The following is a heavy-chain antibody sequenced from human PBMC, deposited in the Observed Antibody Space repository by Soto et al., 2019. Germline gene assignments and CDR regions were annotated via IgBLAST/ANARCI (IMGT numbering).Heavy chain of an antibody. CDR2: IYHSGST. J-gene: IGHJ4*02. V-gene: IGHV4-30-2*01. CDR1: GGSISSGGSS. CDR3: ARAGDSSGPAPFDY. Sequence: SETLSLTFAVSGGSISSGGSSWSWIRQPPGKGLEWIGYIYHSGSTYYNPSLKSRVTISVDRSKNQFSLKLSSVTAADTAVYYCARAGDSSGPAPFDYWGQGTLVTVSS. D-gene: IGHD6-19*01.